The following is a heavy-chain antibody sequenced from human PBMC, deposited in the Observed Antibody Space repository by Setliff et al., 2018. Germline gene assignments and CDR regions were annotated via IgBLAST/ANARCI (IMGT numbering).Heavy chain of an antibody. CDR1: GRSFSSYT. V-gene: IGHV1-69*08. CDR3: ARDDSSGYHTTYFDY. CDR2: FIPMEGRA. J-gene: IGHJ4*02. Sequence: SVKVSCKASGRSFSSYTISWVRQAPGQGLEWMGRFIPMEGRADYAQNFQGRVTIIADKSTSTVYMELSSLRSEDTAVYYCARDDSSGYHTTYFDYWGQGTLVTVSS. D-gene: IGHD3-22*01.